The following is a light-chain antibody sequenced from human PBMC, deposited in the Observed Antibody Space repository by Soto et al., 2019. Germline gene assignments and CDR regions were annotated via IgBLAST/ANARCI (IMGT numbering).Light chain of an antibody. V-gene: IGKV3-15*01. CDR1: QSVNTL. J-gene: IGKJ5*01. Sequence: EIVMTQSPATLSVSAGETATLSCKTSQSVNTLLAWYQQRPGQAPRLLIYRASTRPTGIPARFSGSGSGTEFTLTINSLQSEDFAVYYCQQYNNWPITFGQGTRLEIK. CDR2: RAS. CDR3: QQYNNWPIT.